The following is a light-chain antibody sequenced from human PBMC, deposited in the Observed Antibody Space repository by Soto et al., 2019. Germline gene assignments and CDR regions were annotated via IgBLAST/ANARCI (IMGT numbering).Light chain of an antibody. CDR1: QSVSNNY. CDR3: QQYASSTYT. Sequence: ENVLTPSPGPLSLSSGERANPSLRGSQSVSNNYLAWYQQKPGQAPRLVIYGASNRATGIPDRFSGSGSGTDFTLTISSLESEDFAVYCCQQYASSTYTFGLGTRLEIK. V-gene: IGKV3-20*01. CDR2: GAS. J-gene: IGKJ5*01.